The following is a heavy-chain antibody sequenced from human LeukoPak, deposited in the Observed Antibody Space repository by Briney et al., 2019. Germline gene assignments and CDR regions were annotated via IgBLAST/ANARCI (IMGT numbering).Heavy chain of an antibody. J-gene: IGHJ6*03. V-gene: IGHV4-4*07. Sequence: SETLSLTCTVSAGPIYSYYWSWIRQPAGKGLEWIGRLYPSVSPNYNPSLKSRVAMSVDTSKNQFALHLRAVTAADTAVYYCARLKFYDSTGYSPGHYMDVWGKGITVTVSS. CDR1: AGPIYSYY. CDR2: LYPSVSP. CDR3: ARLKFYDSTGYSPGHYMDV. D-gene: IGHD3-22*01.